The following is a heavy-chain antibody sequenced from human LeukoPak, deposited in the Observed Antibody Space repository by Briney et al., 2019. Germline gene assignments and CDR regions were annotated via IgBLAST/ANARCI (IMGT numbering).Heavy chain of an antibody. CDR1: GYTLTELS. CDR3: ATVGVYGSGSYKYYFDY. V-gene: IGHV1-24*01. Sequence: ASVKVSCKVSGYTLTELSMHWVRQAPGKGLEWMGGFDPEDGETIYAQKFQGRVTMTEDTSTDTAYMELSSLRSEDTAVYYCATVGVYGSGSYKYYFDYWGQGTLVTVSS. CDR2: FDPEDGET. J-gene: IGHJ4*02. D-gene: IGHD3-10*01.